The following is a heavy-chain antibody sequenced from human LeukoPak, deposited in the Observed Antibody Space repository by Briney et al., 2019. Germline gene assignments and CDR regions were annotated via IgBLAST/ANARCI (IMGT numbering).Heavy chain of an antibody. D-gene: IGHD3-10*01. V-gene: IGHV4-34*01. CDR2: INHSGST. CDR3: ARGLKPKGRGAPPPPYYMDV. Sequence: SETLSLTCAVYGGSFSGYYWSWIRPPPGKGLEWIGEINHSGSTNYNPSLKSRVTISVDTSKNQFSLKLSSVTAADTAVYYCARGLKPKGRGAPPPPYYMDVWGKGTTVTVSS. CDR1: GGSFSGYY. J-gene: IGHJ6*03.